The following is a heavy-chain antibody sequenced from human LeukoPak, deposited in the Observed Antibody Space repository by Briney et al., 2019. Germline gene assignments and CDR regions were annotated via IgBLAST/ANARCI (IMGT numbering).Heavy chain of an antibody. Sequence: GGSLRLSCAASGFTFSDYWMTLVRQAPGKGLEWVANIKQDGSDKHYVDSVKGRFIISRDNAKNSLYLQMNSLRAEDTAIYYCARGGYYDFWSEFGDYWGQGILVAVSS. D-gene: IGHD3-3*01. CDR3: ARGGYYDFWSEFGDY. CDR2: IKQDGSDK. J-gene: IGHJ4*02. V-gene: IGHV3-7*01. CDR1: GFTFSDYW.